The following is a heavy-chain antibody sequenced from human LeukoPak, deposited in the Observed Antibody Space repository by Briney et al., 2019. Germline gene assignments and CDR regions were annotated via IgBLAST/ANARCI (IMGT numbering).Heavy chain of an antibody. CDR1: GFTFDDYG. Sequence: PGGSLRLSCAASGFTFDDYGMSWVRHAPGKGLEWVSGISWNGGSTGYADSVKGRFTISRDNAKNSLYLQMNSLRAEDTALYYCARRDIVVVPAAIFGAFDIWGQGTMVTVSS. CDR3: ARRDIVVVPAAIFGAFDI. CDR2: ISWNGGST. V-gene: IGHV3-20*04. D-gene: IGHD2-2*02. J-gene: IGHJ3*02.